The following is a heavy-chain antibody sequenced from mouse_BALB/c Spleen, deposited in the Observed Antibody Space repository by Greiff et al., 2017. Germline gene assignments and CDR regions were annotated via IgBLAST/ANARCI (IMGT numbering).Heavy chain of an antibody. J-gene: IGHJ3*01. Sequence: VQVVESGAELVKPGASVKLSCKASGYTFTSYYMYWVKQRPGQGLEWIGEINPSNGGTNFNEKFKSKATLTVDKSSSTAYMQLSSLTSEDSAVYYCTRGDYDGGSFAYWGQGTLVTVSA. CDR3: TRGDYDGGSFAY. CDR2: INPSNGGT. D-gene: IGHD2-4*01. V-gene: IGHV1S81*02. CDR1: GYTFTSYY.